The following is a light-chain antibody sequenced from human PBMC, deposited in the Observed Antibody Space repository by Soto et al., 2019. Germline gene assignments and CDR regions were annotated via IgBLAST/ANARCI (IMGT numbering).Light chain of an antibody. Sequence: QPVLTQPPSASGTPGQRVTISCSGSSSNIGSNYVYWYQQHTAKAPKLLIYEGTQRPSGVSSRFSGSKSGNTASLTISGLQAEDEADYYCCSYASSSSYVFGTGTKVTIL. V-gene: IGLV2-23*01. J-gene: IGLJ1*01. CDR1: SSNIGSNY. CDR2: EGT. CDR3: CSYASSSSYV.